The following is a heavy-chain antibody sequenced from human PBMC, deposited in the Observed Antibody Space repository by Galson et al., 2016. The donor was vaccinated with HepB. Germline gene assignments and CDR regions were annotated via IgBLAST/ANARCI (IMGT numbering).Heavy chain of an antibody. V-gene: IGHV3-23*01. Sequence: SLRLSCAASGFTFDSFAMTWVRQAPGKGLEWVSSISATGGHTAYADAAKGRFIISRDNAKNTVSLQMNSLRVEDTAIYFCAKEGPMVASDPRDYCCYQYMDVWGKGTTVTVSS. CDR1: GFTFDSFA. D-gene: IGHD4/OR15-4a*01. J-gene: IGHJ6*03. CDR2: ISATGGHT. CDR3: AKEGPMVASDPRDYCCYQYMDV.